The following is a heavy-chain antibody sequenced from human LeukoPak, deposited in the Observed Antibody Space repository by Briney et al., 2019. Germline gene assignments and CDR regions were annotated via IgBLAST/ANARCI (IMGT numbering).Heavy chain of an antibody. CDR2: IYYNGST. CDR1: GGSISSSSFY. CDR3: ARSDLYHKNPPNY. V-gene: IGHV4-39*01. J-gene: IGHJ4*02. Sequence: SETLSLTCTVAGGSISSSSFYWAWVRQPPGKGLEWIGSIYYNGSTYYNPSLKSRVTISVATSKNQFSLKMNPVTAADTAVYYCARSDLYHKNPPNYWGQGTLVTVSS. D-gene: IGHD2-2*01.